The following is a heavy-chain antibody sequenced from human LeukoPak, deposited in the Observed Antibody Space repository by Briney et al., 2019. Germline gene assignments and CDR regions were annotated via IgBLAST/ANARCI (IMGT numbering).Heavy chain of an antibody. CDR1: GFTFDEYA. Sequence: PGGSLRLSCAASGFTFDEYAMHWVRQAPGKGLEWVSGISWNSGRLGYADSVKGRFTISRDNAKNSLYLQMTSLRAEDTAVYYCARVPPQWLPNRDAFDIWGQGTMVTVSS. D-gene: IGHD6-19*01. CDR2: ISWNSGRL. CDR3: ARVPPQWLPNRDAFDI. J-gene: IGHJ3*02. V-gene: IGHV3-9*01.